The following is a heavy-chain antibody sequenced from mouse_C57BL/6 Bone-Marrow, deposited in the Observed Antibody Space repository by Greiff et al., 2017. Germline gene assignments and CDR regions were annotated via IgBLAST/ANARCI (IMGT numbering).Heavy chain of an antibody. D-gene: IGHD1-1*01. CDR2: IYPGDGDT. CDR1: GYAFSSSW. Sequence: QVQLQQSGPELVKPGASVKISCKASGYAFSSSWMNWVKQRPGKGLEWIGRIYPGDGDTNYNGKFKGKATLTADKSSSTAYMQLSSLTSEDSAVXFCARDYYGSSDYWGQGTTLTVSS. J-gene: IGHJ2*01. CDR3: ARDYYGSSDY. V-gene: IGHV1-82*01.